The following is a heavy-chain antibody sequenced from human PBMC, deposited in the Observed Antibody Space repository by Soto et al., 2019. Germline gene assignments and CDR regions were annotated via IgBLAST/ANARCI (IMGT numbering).Heavy chain of an antibody. V-gene: IGHV3-23*01. CDR1: GFTFSSYA. J-gene: IGHJ6*02. CDR3: AKEGCSSTSCYFHYYYGMDV. CDR2: ISGSGGST. D-gene: IGHD2-2*01. Sequence: EVQLLGSGGGLVQPGGSLRLSCAASGFTFSSYAMSWVRQAPGKGLEWVSAISGSGGSTYYADSVKGRFTISRDNSKNTLYLQMNSLRAEDTAVYYCAKEGCSSTSCYFHYYYGMDVWGQGTTVTVSS.